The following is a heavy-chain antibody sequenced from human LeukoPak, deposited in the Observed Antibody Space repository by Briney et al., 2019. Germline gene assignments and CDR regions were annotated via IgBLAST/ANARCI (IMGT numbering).Heavy chain of an antibody. D-gene: IGHD3-16*01. V-gene: IGHV4-59*01. CDR2: IYYSGST. CDR1: GASFSGYY. Sequence: SETLSLTCAVYGASFSGYYWSWIRQPPGKGLEWMGYIYYSGSTNYNPSLKSRVTISVDTSKNQFSLKLSSATAADTAVYYCARANGPTDYDYVWGTYGGAFDIWGQGTMVTVSS. J-gene: IGHJ3*02. CDR3: ARANGPTDYDYVWGTYGGAFDI.